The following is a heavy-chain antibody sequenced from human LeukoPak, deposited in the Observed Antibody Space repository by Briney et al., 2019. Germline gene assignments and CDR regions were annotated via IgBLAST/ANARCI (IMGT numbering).Heavy chain of an antibody. J-gene: IGHJ4*02. D-gene: IGHD5-12*01. CDR3: AKVMDRDIVATIRLGSQYYFDY. V-gene: IGHV3-7*01. CDR2: IQPDGSEG. CDR1: GFTFSSTW. Sequence: PGGSLRLSCAASGFTFSSTWMSWVRQAPGKGLEWVGNIQPDGSEGYPVDSVKGRFTISRDNARNSLFLQMNSLRVEDTAVYYCAKVMDRDIVATIRLGSQYYFDYWGQGTLVTVSS.